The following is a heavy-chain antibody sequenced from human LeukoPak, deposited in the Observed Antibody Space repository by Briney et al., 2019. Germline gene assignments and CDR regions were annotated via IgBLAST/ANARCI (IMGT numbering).Heavy chain of an antibody. CDR2: IIPILGIA. CDR3: ASVRGGDGYNSNWFDP. CDR1: GCTFSSYA. Sequence: SVKVSSKASGCTFSSYAISWVRQAPGQGLEWMGRIIPILGIANYAQKFQGRVTITADKSTSTAYMELSSLRSEDTAVYYCASVRGGDGYNSNWFDPWGQGTLVTVSS. D-gene: IGHD5-24*01. V-gene: IGHV1-69*04. J-gene: IGHJ5*02.